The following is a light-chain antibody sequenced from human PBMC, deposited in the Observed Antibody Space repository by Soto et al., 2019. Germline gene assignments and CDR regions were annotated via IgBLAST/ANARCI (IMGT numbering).Light chain of an antibody. V-gene: IGKV1-39*01. Sequence: DIPSNRSTPPLSAPGLKVGPSTCEASQDISNYLNWYQQKPGKAPNLLIYAASSLQSGVSSRFSGSGSGTDFTLTISSLQPEDSATYYCQQSYSLPYTFGQGTKVDI. CDR2: AAS. CDR1: QDISNY. CDR3: QQSYSLPYT. J-gene: IGKJ2*01.